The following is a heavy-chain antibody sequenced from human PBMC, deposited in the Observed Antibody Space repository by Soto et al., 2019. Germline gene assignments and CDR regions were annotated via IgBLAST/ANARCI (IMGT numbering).Heavy chain of an antibody. CDR2: INPDGSAT. Sequence: GGSLRLSCAASGFTFSSYWMHWVRQAPGKGLVWVSRINPDGSATNYADSVKGRFTISRDNAKNTLYLQMNSLRAEDTAVFYCGRGCSNSPMAQGCWGQGSLVTVSS. CDR1: GFTFSSYW. D-gene: IGHD2-8*01. V-gene: IGHV3-74*01. CDR3: GRGCSNSPMAQGC. J-gene: IGHJ4*02.